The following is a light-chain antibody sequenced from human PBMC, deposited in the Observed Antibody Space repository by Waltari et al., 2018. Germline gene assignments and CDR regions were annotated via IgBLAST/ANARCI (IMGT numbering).Light chain of an antibody. CDR2: GES. J-gene: IGKJ2*01. CDR3: QQYGRSWNT. Sequence: SSRASEGVGGINLAFHGTNPARAPSRLNHGESSRAAGIPDRFSGSGSATDFTLTISRLEPEDFAVYYCQQYGRSWNTFGQGTKLEIK. V-gene: IGKV3-20*01. CDR1: EGVGGIN.